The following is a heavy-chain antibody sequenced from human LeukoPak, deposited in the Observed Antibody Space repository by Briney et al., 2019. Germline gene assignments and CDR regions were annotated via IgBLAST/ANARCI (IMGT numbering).Heavy chain of an antibody. CDR3: ARGGSGSLFDY. Sequence: KPSETLSLTCTVSGGSISSSSYYWGWIRQPPGKGLEWIGSIYYSGSTYYNPSLKSRVTISVDTSKNQFSLKLSSVTAADTAVYYCARGGSGSLFDYWGQGTLVTVSS. CDR1: GGSISSSSYY. D-gene: IGHD3-10*01. V-gene: IGHV4-39*07. CDR2: IYYSGST. J-gene: IGHJ4*02.